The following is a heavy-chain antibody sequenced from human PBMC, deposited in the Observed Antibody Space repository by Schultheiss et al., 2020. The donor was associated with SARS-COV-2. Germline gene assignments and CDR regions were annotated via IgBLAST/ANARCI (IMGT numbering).Heavy chain of an antibody. D-gene: IGHD6-19*01. CDR1: GFTFDDYG. CDR3: ARSGRISGWYLAGYFRSWFDP. Sequence: GGSLRLSYAASGFTFDDYGMSWVRQAPGKGLEWVSLISWDGGSTYYADSVKGRFTISRDNAKNTLYLQMNSLRDEDTAVYYCARSGRISGWYLAGYFRSWFDPWGQGTLVTVSS. V-gene: IGHV3-20*03. CDR2: ISWDGGST. J-gene: IGHJ5*02.